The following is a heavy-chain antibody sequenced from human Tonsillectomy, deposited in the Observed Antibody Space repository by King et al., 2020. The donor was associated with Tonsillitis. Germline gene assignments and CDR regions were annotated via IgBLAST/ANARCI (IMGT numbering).Heavy chain of an antibody. CDR3: AKEQNKYFEA. D-gene: IGHD2/OR15-2a*01. J-gene: IGHJ4*02. CDR1: GFTFDDYT. Sequence: VQLVESGGVVVQPGGSLRLSCVASGFTFDDYTMHWVRQAPGKGLEWVSLITREGGNAYYGDSVKGRFTISRDNSKNSLYLQMNSLRTEDTALYYCAKEQNKYFEAWGQGTLVTVSS. CDR2: ITREGGNA. V-gene: IGHV3-43*01.